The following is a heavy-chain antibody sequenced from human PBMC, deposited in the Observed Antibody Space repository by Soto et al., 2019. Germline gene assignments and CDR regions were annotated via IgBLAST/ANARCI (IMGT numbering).Heavy chain of an antibody. V-gene: IGHV3-30*18. Sequence: QVQLVESGGGVVQPGRSLRLSCAASGFTFSSYGMHWVRQAPGKGLEWVAVISYDGSNKYYADSVKGRFTISRDNSKNTLYLQMNSLRAEDTAVYYCAKVIQGYYYYMDVWSKGTTVTVSS. J-gene: IGHJ6*03. CDR1: GFTFSSYG. CDR2: ISYDGSNK. CDR3: AKVIQGYYYYMDV.